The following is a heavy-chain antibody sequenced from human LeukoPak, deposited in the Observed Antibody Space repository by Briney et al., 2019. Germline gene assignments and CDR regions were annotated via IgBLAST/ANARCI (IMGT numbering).Heavy chain of an antibody. CDR1: GYSFTSYW. J-gene: IGHJ4*02. D-gene: IGHD2-2*01. CDR3: ARPTLYCSSTSCYSNLFDY. Sequence: GESLKISCKGSGYSFTSYWIGWVRQMPGKGLEGMGIIYPGDSDTRYSPSFQGQVTISADKSISTAYLQWSSLKASDTAMYYCARPTLYCSSTSCYSNLFDYWGQGTLVTVSS. CDR2: IYPGDSDT. V-gene: IGHV5-51*01.